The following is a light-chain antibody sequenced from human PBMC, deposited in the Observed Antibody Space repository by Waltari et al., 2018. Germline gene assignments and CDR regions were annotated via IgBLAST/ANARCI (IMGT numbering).Light chain of an antibody. CDR1: QCISSW. J-gene: IGKJ1*01. CDR3: QQYNSYSPRT. V-gene: IGKV1-5*03. Sequence: DIQMTQSPSTLSASVGDRVTITCRASQCISSWLAWYQQKPGKAPKLLIYKASSLESGVPSRFSGSGSGTEFTLTISSLQPDYFATYYCQQYNSYSPRTFGQGTKVEIK. CDR2: KAS.